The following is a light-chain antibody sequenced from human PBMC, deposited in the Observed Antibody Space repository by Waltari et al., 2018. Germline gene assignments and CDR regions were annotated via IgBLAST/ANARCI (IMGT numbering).Light chain of an antibody. V-gene: IGLV2-23*01. CDR1: STDVWRYNL. Sequence: QSALPQPASVSGSPGQSLTLSCTGTSTDVWRYNLVSWYQQHPGKAPKFIIYEGSKRPSGVSTRFSGSKSGNTASLTISGLQAEDEADYYCCSYAGSRTFVFGTGTKVTVL. J-gene: IGLJ1*01. CDR2: EGS. CDR3: CSYAGSRTFV.